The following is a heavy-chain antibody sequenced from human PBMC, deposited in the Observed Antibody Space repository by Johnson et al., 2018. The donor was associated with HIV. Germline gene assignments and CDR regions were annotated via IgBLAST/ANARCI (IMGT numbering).Heavy chain of an antibody. CDR1: GFTFSDYY. CDR3: AKDWAYSSSWYDEGLAFDI. CDR2: ISTSGSTI. J-gene: IGHJ3*02. V-gene: IGHV3-11*04. D-gene: IGHD6-13*01. Sequence: QVQLVESGGGLVKPGGSLRLSCAASGFTFSDYYMSWIRQAPGKGLEWVSYISTSGSTIYYADSVKGRFTISRDNSKNTLYLQMNSVGAEDTAVYYCAKDWAYSSSWYDEGLAFDIWGQGTMVTVSS.